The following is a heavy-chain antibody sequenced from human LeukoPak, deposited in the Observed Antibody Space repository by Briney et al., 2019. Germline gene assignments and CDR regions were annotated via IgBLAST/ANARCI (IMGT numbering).Heavy chain of an antibody. J-gene: IGHJ5*02. CDR3: ARDLAVAGWRDNWFDP. V-gene: IGHV1-69*05. CDR1: GGTFSSYA. Sequence: LRASVRVSCKASGGTFSSYAISWVRQAPGQGLEWMGGIIPIFGTANYAQKLQGRVTMTTDTSTSTAYMELRSLRSDDTAVYYCARDLAVAGWRDNWFDPWGQGTLVTVSS. D-gene: IGHD6-19*01. CDR2: IIPIFGTA.